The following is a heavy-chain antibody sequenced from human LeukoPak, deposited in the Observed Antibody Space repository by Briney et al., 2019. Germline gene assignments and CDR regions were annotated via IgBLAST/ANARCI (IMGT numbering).Heavy chain of an antibody. J-gene: IGHJ5*02. CDR2: MNPNSGNT. CDR1: GYTFTSYD. V-gene: IGHV1-8*01. Sequence: ASVKVSCKASGYTFTSYDINWVRQATGQGLEWMGWMNPNSGNTGYAQKFQGRVTTTRDTSISTAYMELSSLRSEDTAVYYCARMEYVRSDGDNWFDPWGQGTLVTVSS. D-gene: IGHD2-8*01. CDR3: ARMEYVRSDGDNWFDP.